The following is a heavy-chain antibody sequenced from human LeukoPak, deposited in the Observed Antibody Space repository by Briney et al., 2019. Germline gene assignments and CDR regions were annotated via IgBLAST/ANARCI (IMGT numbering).Heavy chain of an antibody. V-gene: IGHV4-4*07. CDR2: IYSSGTT. D-gene: IGHD3-22*01. J-gene: IGHJ4*02. Sequence: NPSETLSLTCTVSGGSISNYYWNWIRQPAGKGPEWIGHIYSSGTTNYNPSLKSRVTMSVDTSKNQFSLKLTSVTAADTAVYYCAREAGSYDSSGYYSLYYSFDYWGQGTLVTVSS. CDR3: AREAGSYDSSGYYSLYYSFDY. CDR1: GGSISNYY.